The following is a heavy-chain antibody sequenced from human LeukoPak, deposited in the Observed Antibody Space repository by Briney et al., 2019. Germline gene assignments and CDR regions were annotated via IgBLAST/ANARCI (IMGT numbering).Heavy chain of an antibody. D-gene: IGHD3-22*01. V-gene: IGHV1-18*03. CDR3: ARSSVWEGYYDSSGYYYFDY. Sequence: ASVKVSCKVSGYTFTNYGISWVRQAPGQGLEWMGWISAYSGATNYAQKLQGRVTMTTDTSTSTAYMELSSLRSEDMAVYYCARSSVWEGYYDSSGYYYFDYWGQGTLVTVSS. CDR1: GYTFTNYG. CDR2: ISAYSGAT. J-gene: IGHJ4*02.